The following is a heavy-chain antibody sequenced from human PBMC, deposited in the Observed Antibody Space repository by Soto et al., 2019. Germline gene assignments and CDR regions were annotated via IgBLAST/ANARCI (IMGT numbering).Heavy chain of an antibody. V-gene: IGHV4-59*13. D-gene: IGHD3-16*01. CDR1: GGSISSYY. J-gene: IGHJ3*02. CDR3: ARGFVITFGGPPDPYAFDI. CDR2: IYYSGST. Sequence: PSETLSLTCTVSGGSISSYYWSWIRQPPGKGLEWIGYIYYSGSTNYNPSLKSRVTISVDTSKNQFSLKLSSVTAADTAVYYCARGFVITFGGPPDPYAFDIWGQGTMVTVSS.